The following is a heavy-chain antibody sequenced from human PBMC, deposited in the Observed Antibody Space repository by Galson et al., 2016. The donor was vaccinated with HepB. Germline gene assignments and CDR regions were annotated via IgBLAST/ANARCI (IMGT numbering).Heavy chain of an antibody. CDR3: ARDSGSPNWFDP. Sequence: SVKVSCKASGYTSTTYAMHWVRQAPGQRLEWMGWINAGNGNTKYSQKFQGRVTITRDTSASTAYMELSSLRSEDTAVYYCARDSGSPNWFDPWGQGTLVTVSS. D-gene: IGHD1-26*01. CDR2: INAGNGNT. CDR1: GYTSTTYA. V-gene: IGHV1-3*01. J-gene: IGHJ5*02.